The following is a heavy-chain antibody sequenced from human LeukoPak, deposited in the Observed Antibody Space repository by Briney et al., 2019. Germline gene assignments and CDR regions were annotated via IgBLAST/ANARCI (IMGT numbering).Heavy chain of an antibody. CDR2: IYHSGST. CDR3: ARHGLRQAD. Sequence: SETLSLTCTVSGYSISSGYYWGWIRQPPGKGLEWIGSIYHSGSTYYNPSLKSRVTISVDTSKNQFSLKLSSVTAADTAVYYCARHGLRQADWGQGTLVTVSS. D-gene: IGHD4-17*01. CDR1: GYSISSGYY. V-gene: IGHV4-38-2*02. J-gene: IGHJ4*02.